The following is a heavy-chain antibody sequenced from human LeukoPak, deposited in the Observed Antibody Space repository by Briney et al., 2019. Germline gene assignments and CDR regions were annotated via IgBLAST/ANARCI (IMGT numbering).Heavy chain of an antibody. J-gene: IGHJ4*02. D-gene: IGHD6-19*01. Sequence: GGSPRLSCAASGFTFSSYWMSWVRQAPGKGLEWVANIKQDGSEKYYVDSVKGRFTISRDNAKNSLYLQMNSLRAEDTAVYYCARDRRYAVAGKYYFDYWGQGTLVTVSS. V-gene: IGHV3-7*01. CDR1: GFTFSSYW. CDR3: ARDRRYAVAGKYYFDY. CDR2: IKQDGSEK.